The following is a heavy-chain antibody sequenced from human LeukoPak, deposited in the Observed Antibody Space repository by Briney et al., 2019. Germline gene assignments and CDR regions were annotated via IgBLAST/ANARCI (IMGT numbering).Heavy chain of an antibody. CDR1: GGTFSSTV. CDR2: SIPIFGRT. Sequence: SVKVSCKASGGTFSSTVISWLRQAPGQGLEWMGGSIPIFGRTNYAQKFQGRVTITTDESTGTAYMELSSLRSEDTAVYYCATKDSSGWYYFDYWGQGTLVTVSS. CDR3: ATKDSSGWYYFDY. D-gene: IGHD6-19*01. J-gene: IGHJ4*02. V-gene: IGHV1-69*05.